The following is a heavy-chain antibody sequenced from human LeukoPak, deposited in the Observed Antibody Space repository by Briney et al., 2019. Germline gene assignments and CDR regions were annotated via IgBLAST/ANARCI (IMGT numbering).Heavy chain of an antibody. Sequence: GGSLRLSCATSGFTFTSYAMNWVRQAPGKGLEWVAAITGNGGNTYYADSVKGRFNISSDPSKNTLFLQMHSLRADDTAVYYCAKPRADIPATVFDSWGQGALVTVSS. D-gene: IGHD2-2*02. CDR2: ITGNGGNT. CDR3: AKPRADIPATVFDS. V-gene: IGHV3-23*01. J-gene: IGHJ4*02. CDR1: GFTFTSYA.